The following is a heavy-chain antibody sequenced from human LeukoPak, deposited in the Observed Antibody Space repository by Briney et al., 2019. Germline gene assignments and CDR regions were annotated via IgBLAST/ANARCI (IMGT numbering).Heavy chain of an antibody. D-gene: IGHD5-12*01. CDR3: AKDSSGYPYYMDV. CDR2: ISWNSGSI. V-gene: IGHV3-9*03. J-gene: IGHJ6*03. CDR1: GFTVSNYY. Sequence: GGSLRLSRVASGFTVSNYYVSWVRHAPGKGLEWVSGISWNSGSIVYADSVKGRFTISRDNAKNSLYLQVNSLRAEDMALYYCAKDSSGYPYYMDVWGKGTTVTVSS.